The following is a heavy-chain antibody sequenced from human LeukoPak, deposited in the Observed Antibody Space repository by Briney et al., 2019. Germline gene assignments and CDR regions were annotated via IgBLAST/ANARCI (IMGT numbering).Heavy chain of an antibody. Sequence: DPSETLSLTCTVSGYSISTGYYWDWIRQPPGKGLEWIGFISYSGNTNYNPSLKSRVTISLDTSKNQFSLKLISVTAADTAVYYCARGVGSGYTDYWGQGALVTVSS. D-gene: IGHD3-22*01. CDR2: ISYSGNT. CDR1: GYSISTGYY. J-gene: IGHJ4*02. V-gene: IGHV4-61*01. CDR3: ARGVGSGYTDY.